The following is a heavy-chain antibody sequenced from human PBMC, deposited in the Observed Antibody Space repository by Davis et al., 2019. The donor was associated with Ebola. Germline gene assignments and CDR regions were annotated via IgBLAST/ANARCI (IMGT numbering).Heavy chain of an antibody. CDR2: ISYDGSNK. V-gene: IGHV3-30*18. Sequence: GESLKISCAASGFTFSSYGMHWVRQAPGKGLEWVAVISYDGSNKYYADSVKGRFTISGDNSKNTLYLQMNSLRAEDTAVYYCAKSVYDPPDVWGQGTTVTVSS. D-gene: IGHD5/OR15-5a*01. CDR3: AKSVYDPPDV. CDR1: GFTFSSYG. J-gene: IGHJ6*02.